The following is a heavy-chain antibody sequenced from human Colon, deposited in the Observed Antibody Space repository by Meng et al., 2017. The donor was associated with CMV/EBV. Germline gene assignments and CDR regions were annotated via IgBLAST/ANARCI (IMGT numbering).Heavy chain of an antibody. D-gene: IGHD1-14*01. CDR1: GDRVSSHSAS. CDR3: VRNSGSDPPY. V-gene: IGHV6-1*01. J-gene: IGHJ4*02. Sequence: IAGDRVSSHSASWHWIRQSPSRGLEWLGKTSYKSKLNNDYAVSVKSRITINPDTSKSQFSLQLNSVTPEDTAVYYCVRNSGSDPPYWGQGTLVTVSS. CDR2: TSYKSKLNN.